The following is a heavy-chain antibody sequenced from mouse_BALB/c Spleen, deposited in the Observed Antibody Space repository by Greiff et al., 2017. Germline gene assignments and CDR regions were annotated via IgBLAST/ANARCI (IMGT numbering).Heavy chain of an antibody. CDR1: GFTFSNYW. CDR3: TRRYGSSWFAY. Sequence: EVKLVESGGGLVQPGGSMKLSCVASGFTFSNYWMNWVRQSPEKGLEWVAEIRLKSNNYATHYAESVKGRFTISRDDSKSSVYLQMNNLRAEDTGIYYCTRRYGSSWFAYWGQGTLVTVSA. CDR2: IRLKSNNYAT. D-gene: IGHD2-2*01. J-gene: IGHJ3*01. V-gene: IGHV6-6*02.